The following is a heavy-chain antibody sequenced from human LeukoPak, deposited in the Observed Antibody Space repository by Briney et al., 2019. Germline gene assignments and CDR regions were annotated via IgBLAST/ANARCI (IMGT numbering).Heavy chain of an antibody. J-gene: IGHJ4*02. CDR2: ISTSGGST. V-gene: IGHV3-23*01. CDR3: ANFVDSRGQDY. CDR1: GFTFTNFA. D-gene: IGHD3-22*01. Sequence: GGSLRLSCAASGFTFTNFALNWVRQAPGKGLEWVAAISTSGGSTYYADSVQGRFTISRGNSKNTLFLQMNRLRGEDTAVYYCANFVDSRGQDYWGQGTVVTVSS.